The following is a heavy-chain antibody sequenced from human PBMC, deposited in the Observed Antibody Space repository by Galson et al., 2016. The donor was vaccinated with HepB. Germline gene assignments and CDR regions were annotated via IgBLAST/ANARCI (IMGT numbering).Heavy chain of an antibody. J-gene: IGHJ4*02. CDR3: ARVHWQLPNPLFDY. Sequence: SLRLSCAASGFAFSTNWMHWVRQAPGKGLVWVSRIDSDGSGTSYADSVKGRVTISRDNAKNTLYLQMNSLRAEDTAVYYCARVHWQLPNPLFDYWGQGTLVTVSS. CDR2: IDSDGSGT. D-gene: IGHD2-15*01. CDR1: GFAFSTNW. V-gene: IGHV3-74*01.